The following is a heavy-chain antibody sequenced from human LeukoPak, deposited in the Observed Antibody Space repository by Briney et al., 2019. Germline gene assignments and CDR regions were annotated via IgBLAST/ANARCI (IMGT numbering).Heavy chain of an antibody. CDR2: IYPGDSDT. CDR3: ARRYSGYDYGVDY. V-gene: IGHV5-51*01. Sequence: GESLQISCQGSGYSFTSYWIAWVRQLPGKGLEWMGIIYPGDSDTRYSPSFQGQVTISADKSISTAYLQWSSLKASDTAMYYCARRYSGYDYGVDYWGQGTLVTVSS. D-gene: IGHD5-12*01. CDR1: GYSFTSYW. J-gene: IGHJ4*02.